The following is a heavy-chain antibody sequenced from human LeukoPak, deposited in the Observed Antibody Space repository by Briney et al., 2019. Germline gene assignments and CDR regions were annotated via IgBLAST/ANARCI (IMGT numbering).Heavy chain of an antibody. V-gene: IGHV3-7*01. Sequence: PGGSLRLSCAASGFTFSSYWMSWVRQAPGKGLEWVANIKQDGSEKYYVDSVKGRFTISRDNAKNSLYLQMNSLRAEDTAVYYCVRPPYYYDSSGPFDYWGQGTLVTVSS. CDR1: GFTFSSYW. D-gene: IGHD3-22*01. CDR2: IKQDGSEK. J-gene: IGHJ4*02. CDR3: VRPPYYYDSSGPFDY.